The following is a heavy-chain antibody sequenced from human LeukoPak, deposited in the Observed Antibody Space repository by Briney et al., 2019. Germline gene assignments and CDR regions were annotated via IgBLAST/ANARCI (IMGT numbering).Heavy chain of an antibody. J-gene: IGHJ4*02. Sequence: PSETLSLTCTVSGDSISSSHYYWGWIRQSPGKGLKWIGSIYSGGETHYNPSLNSRVTIFLDTSKNRFSLNLISVTATDTAVYYCVRDYSNFVQGDWGQGTLVTVSS. CDR3: VRDYSNFVQGD. CDR1: GDSISSSHYY. CDR2: IYSGGET. D-gene: IGHD4-11*01. V-gene: IGHV4-39*02.